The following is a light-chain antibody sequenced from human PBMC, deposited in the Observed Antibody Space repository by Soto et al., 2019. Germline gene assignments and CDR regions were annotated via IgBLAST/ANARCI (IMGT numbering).Light chain of an antibody. CDR3: QTWGTGIHYV. J-gene: IGLJ1*01. Sequence: QPVLTQSPSASASLGASVKLTCTLSSGHSSYAIAWHQQQPEKGPRYLMKLNSDGSHSKGDGIPDRFSGSSFGAERYLTIPSLQSEDEADYYWQTWGTGIHYVFGTGTKVTVL. CDR1: SGHSSYA. CDR2: LNSDGSH. V-gene: IGLV4-69*01.